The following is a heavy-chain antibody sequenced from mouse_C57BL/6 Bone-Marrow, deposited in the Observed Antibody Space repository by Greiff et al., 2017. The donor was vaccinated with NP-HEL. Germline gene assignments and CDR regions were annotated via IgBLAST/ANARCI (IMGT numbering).Heavy chain of an antibody. D-gene: IGHD1-1*01. V-gene: IGHV5-12*01. CDR1: GFTFSDYY. CDR2: ISNGGGST. J-gene: IGHJ1*03. CDR3: ARYGSRRWYFDV. Sequence: EVQVVESGGGLVQPGGSLKLSCAASGFTFSDYYMYWVRQTPEKRLEWVAYISNGGGSTYYPDTVKGRFTISRDNAKNTLYLQMSRLKSEDTAMYYCARYGSRRWYFDVWGTGTTVTVSS.